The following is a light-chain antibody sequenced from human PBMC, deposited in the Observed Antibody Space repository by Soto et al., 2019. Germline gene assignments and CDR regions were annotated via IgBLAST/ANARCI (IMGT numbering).Light chain of an antibody. CDR1: QGVSSSY. Sequence: EIVLTQSPGTLSLSPGERATLSCRASQGVSSSYLAWYQQKPGQPPRLLIYGASSRATGIPDRFSGSGSGTIFTITITREEPEDFAGHYCHHYPTTFGGGTKVEIK. V-gene: IGKV3-20*01. CDR3: HHYPTT. J-gene: IGKJ4*01. CDR2: GAS.